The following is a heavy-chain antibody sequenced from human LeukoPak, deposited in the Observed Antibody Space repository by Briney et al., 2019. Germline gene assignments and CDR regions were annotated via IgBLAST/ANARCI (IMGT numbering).Heavy chain of an antibody. V-gene: IGHV4-59*01. CDR3: AREGTAGTNLNWFDP. CDR2: ISYSGST. D-gene: IGHD1-1*01. CDR1: GGSISNYY. J-gene: IGHJ5*02. Sequence: PSETLSLTCTVSGGSISNYYWSRIRQPPGKGLEWIGYISYSGSTNFNPSLKSRVTISVDTSKNQFSLKLSSVTAADTAVYYCAREGTAGTNLNWFDPWGQGTLVTVSS.